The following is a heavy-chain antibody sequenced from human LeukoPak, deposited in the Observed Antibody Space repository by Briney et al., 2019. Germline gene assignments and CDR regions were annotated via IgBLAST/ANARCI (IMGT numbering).Heavy chain of an antibody. V-gene: IGHV3-23*01. CDR1: GFTFRTYA. J-gene: IGHJ4*02. D-gene: IGHD6-19*01. Sequence: GGSLRLSCAASGFTFRTYAMSWVRQGPGKGLEWVSAISGGGGSTFYADPVRGRFTLSRDDSKNTLFLQMNSRRAEDTAVYSCAKEGIAVASFDYWGQGILVTVSS. CDR2: ISGGGGST. CDR3: AKEGIAVASFDY.